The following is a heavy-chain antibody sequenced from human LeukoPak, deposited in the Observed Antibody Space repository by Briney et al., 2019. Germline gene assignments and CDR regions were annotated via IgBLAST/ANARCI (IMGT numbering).Heavy chain of an antibody. D-gene: IGHD3-10*01. CDR1: GGSINSFY. CDR2: IYYSGST. V-gene: IGHV4-59*01. CDR3: ARDARNYYGSGSYLLDY. Sequence: SETLSFTCTVSGGSINSFYWTWIRQPPGKGLERIGYIYYSGSTNYNPSLKSRVTISVDTSKNQFSLKLSSVTAADTAVYYCARDARNYYGSGSYLLDYWGQGTLVTVSS. J-gene: IGHJ4*02.